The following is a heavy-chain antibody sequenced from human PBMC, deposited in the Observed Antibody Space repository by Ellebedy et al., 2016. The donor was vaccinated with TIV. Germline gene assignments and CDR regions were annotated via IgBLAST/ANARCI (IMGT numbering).Heavy chain of an antibody. Sequence: GGSLRLXXTASGFTFGDYAMSWFRQAPGKGLEWVGFIRSKAYGGTTEYAASVKGRFTISRDDSKSIAYLQMNSLKTEDTAVYYCTVEWGTDIVVVPAADYWGQGTLVTVSS. D-gene: IGHD2-2*01. J-gene: IGHJ4*02. CDR1: GFTFGDYA. V-gene: IGHV3-49*03. CDR3: TVEWGTDIVVVPAADY. CDR2: IRSKAYGGTT.